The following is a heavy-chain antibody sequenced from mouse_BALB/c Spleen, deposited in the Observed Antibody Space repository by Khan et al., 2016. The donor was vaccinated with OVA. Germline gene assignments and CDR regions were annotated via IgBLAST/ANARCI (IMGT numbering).Heavy chain of an antibody. CDR3: ARTARIKY. CDR2: ISYSGST. J-gene: IGHJ2*01. CDR1: GYSITSGYG. Sequence: EVQIVEAGPGLVKPSQALSLTCTVTGYSITSGYGWNWIRQFPGNKLEWMGYISYSGSTNYNPSHKSRISITRDKSKNQFFLQLNSVTTEDTATYYCARTARIKYWGQGTTLTVSS. V-gene: IGHV3-2*02. D-gene: IGHD1-2*01.